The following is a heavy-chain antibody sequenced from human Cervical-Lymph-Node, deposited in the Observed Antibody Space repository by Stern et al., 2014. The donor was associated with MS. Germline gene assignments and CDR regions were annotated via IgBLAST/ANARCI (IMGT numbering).Heavy chain of an antibody. CDR2: IYYSGST. Sequence: QVQLQESGPGLVKPSETLSLTCTVSGGSISSSSYYWGWIRQPPGKGLEWIGSIYYSGSTYYNPSLQSRVTISVDTSKNQVSLKLSSVTAADTAVYYCARHRAYSSSWYSHHEYFQHWGQGTLVTVSS. V-gene: IGHV4-39*01. D-gene: IGHD6-13*01. CDR3: ARHRAYSSSWYSHHEYFQH. J-gene: IGHJ1*01. CDR1: GGSISSSSYY.